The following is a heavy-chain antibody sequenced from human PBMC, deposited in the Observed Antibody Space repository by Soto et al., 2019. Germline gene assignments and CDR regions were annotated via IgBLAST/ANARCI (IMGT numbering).Heavy chain of an antibody. CDR1: GGTFSSYA. D-gene: IGHD3-10*01. V-gene: IGHV1-69*12. CDR2: IIPIFGTA. Sequence: QVQLVQSGAEVKKPGSSVKVSCKASGGTFSSYAISWVRQAPGQGLEWMGGIIPIFGTANYAQKFQGRVPITADESTSTAYMELSSLRSEDTAVYYCARPAAVRGTYYYYGMDVWGQGTTVTVSS. J-gene: IGHJ6*02. CDR3: ARPAAVRGTYYYYGMDV.